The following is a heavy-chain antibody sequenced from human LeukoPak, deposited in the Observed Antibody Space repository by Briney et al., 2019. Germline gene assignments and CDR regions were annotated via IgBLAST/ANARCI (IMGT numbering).Heavy chain of an antibody. CDR3: ARIDKSEWDLFDY. CDR1: GFTFSNYS. V-gene: IGHV3-48*01. J-gene: IGHJ4*02. Sequence: TGGSLRLSCAASGFTFSNYSMNWVRQAPGKGLEWISYISRTSSNIYYADSVKGRFTLSRDNAENSLYLQMNSLRAEDTAVYFCARIDKSEWDLFDYWGQGTLVTVSS. CDR2: ISRTSSNI. D-gene: IGHD1-26*01.